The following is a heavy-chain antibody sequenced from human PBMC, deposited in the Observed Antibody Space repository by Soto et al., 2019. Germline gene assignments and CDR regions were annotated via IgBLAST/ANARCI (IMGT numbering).Heavy chain of an antibody. CDR2: IYYSGST. Sequence: SETLSLTCTVSGGSISSGGYYWSWIRQHPGKGLEWIGYIYYSGSTYYNPSLKSRVTISVDTSKNQFSLKLSSVTAADTAVYYCARESVGAAAGLFDYWGQGTLVTVSS. D-gene: IGHD6-13*01. CDR1: GGSISSGGYY. J-gene: IGHJ4*02. CDR3: ARESVGAAAGLFDY. V-gene: IGHV4-31*03.